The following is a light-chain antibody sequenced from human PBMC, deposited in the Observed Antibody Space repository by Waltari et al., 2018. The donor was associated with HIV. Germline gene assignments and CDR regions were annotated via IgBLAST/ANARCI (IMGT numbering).Light chain of an antibody. CDR1: NIGSQS. J-gene: IGLJ3*02. Sequence: SYVLTQPPSVSVAPGQTATITCGAHNIGSQSVHWYQQNAGQSSVLVVYDGSVRPSGTPERISGSKFGNTATLTISGVEAGDEADYYCHVWDSDTKHVLFGGGTKLTVL. CDR3: HVWDSDTKHVL. V-gene: IGLV3-21*02. CDR2: DGS.